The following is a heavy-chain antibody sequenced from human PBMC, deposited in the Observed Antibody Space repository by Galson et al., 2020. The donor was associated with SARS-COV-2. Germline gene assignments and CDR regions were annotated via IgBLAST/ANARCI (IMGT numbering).Heavy chain of an antibody. CDR1: GGSFSGHH. D-gene: IGHD2-15*01. CDR3: VSASRPPVVSVFIGGPNNFDY. J-gene: IGHJ4*02. CDR2: ISHTGST. Sequence: SQASETPSPTCAVYGGSFSGHHWNWLRQSPGKGLQSIADISHTGSTNYISSSKSRHTMPVDRSKNQFSLRLRSVTAADTAVYYCVSASRPPVVSVFIGGPNNFDYWGQGTLVTVSS. V-gene: IGHV4-34*01.